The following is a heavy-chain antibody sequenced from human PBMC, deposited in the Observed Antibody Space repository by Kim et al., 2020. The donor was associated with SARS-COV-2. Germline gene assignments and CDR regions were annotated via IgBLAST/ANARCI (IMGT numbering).Heavy chain of an antibody. CDR3: ASGGPSYSTSS. V-gene: IGHV3-74*01. CDR2: ITIDGSST. CDR1: GFTFNTYW. J-gene: IGHJ4*02. D-gene: IGHD6-13*01. Sequence: GGSLRLSCAASGFTFNTYWMHWVRQAPGKGLVWVSRITIDGSSTTYADSVKGRFITSRDNAKNTLYLQMNSLRVEDTALYYCASGGPSYSTSSWGKGTL.